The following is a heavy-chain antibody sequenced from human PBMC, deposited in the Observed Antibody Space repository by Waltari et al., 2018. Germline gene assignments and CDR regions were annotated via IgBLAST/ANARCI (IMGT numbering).Heavy chain of an antibody. V-gene: IGHV4-61*09. Sequence: VQLQESGPGLVKPSQTLSLTCTVSGGSISSGSYYWSWIRQPAGKGLEWIGYIYTSGSTNYNPSLKSRVTISVDTSKNQFSLKLSSVTAADTAVYYCAREGGSIAAAVWGQGTLVTVSS. CDR1: GGSISSGSYY. J-gene: IGHJ4*02. D-gene: IGHD6-13*01. CDR2: IYTSGST. CDR3: AREGGSIAAAV.